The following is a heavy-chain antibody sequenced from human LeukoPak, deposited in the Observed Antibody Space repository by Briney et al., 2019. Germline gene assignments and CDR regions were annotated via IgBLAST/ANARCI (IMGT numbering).Heavy chain of an antibody. J-gene: IGHJ4*02. Sequence: ASETLSLTCTISGDSISNYYWNWIRQSPGKGLEYIGWIHYSGSTDYNASLKSRATISLDRSKRQLSLNLRSVTAADTAVYYCARWGYFDSSGYFVAEYRGQGTLVTVSS. V-gene: IGHV4-59*01. D-gene: IGHD3-22*01. CDR3: ARWGYFDSSGYFVAEY. CDR2: IHYSGST. CDR1: GDSISNYY.